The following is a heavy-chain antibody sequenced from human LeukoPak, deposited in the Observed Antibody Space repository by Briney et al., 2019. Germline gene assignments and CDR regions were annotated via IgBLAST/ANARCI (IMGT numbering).Heavy chain of an antibody. CDR3: AKTLSYSSGWVY. CDR1: GFTFGDYA. Sequence: PGGSLRLSCAASGFTFGDYAMSWFRQAPGKGLEWVTGISGSGGSTYYADSVKGRFIISRDNSKSTLYLQMNSLRAEDTAVYYCAKTLSYSSGWVYWGQGTLVTVSS. CDR2: ISGSGGST. J-gene: IGHJ4*02. D-gene: IGHD6-19*01. V-gene: IGHV3-23*01.